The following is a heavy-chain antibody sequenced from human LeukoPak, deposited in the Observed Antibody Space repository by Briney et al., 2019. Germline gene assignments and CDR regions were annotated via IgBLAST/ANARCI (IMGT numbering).Heavy chain of an antibody. V-gene: IGHV3-30*03. CDR1: GFTFTDYG. Sequence: PGGSLGLSCAASGFTFTDYGIHWVRQAPGKGLEWVAVISYDGGNKNYADSVKGRFTISRDNSKNTLYLQMDSLRVDDTALYSCTTFNMWGLGTMVTVSS. CDR3: TTFNM. CDR2: ISYDGGNK. J-gene: IGHJ3*02.